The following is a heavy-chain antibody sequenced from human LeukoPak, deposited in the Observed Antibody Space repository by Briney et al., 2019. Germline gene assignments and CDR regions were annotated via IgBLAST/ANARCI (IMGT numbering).Heavy chain of an antibody. CDR1: GFTFSSYW. J-gene: IGHJ6*02. V-gene: IGHV3-7*01. D-gene: IGHD3-22*01. CDR2: IKRDGSEK. Sequence: SGGSLRLSCAASGFTFSSYWMSWVRQAPGKGLEWVANIKRDGSEKYYVDSVKGRFTISRDNAKNSLYLQMNSLRAEDTAVYYCASALGYYYDSSGYYNKPGQGITYYYYYGMDVWGQGTTVTVSS. CDR3: ASALGYYYDSSGYYNKPGQGITYYYYYGMDV.